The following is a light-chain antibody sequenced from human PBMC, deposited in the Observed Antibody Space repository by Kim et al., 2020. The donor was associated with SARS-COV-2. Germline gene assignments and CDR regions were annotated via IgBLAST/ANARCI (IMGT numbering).Light chain of an antibody. CDR1: SLRSYY. J-gene: IGLJ2*01. CDR2: GRN. V-gene: IGLV3-19*01. Sequence: SSELTQDPAVAVALGQTVRSTCHGDSLRSYYATWYQQKPGQAPVLVIYGRNNRPSGIPDRFSGPTSGDTASFTITGAQAEDEADDYCNSRDNSGTVVFGGGTQLTVL. CDR3: NSRDNSGTVV.